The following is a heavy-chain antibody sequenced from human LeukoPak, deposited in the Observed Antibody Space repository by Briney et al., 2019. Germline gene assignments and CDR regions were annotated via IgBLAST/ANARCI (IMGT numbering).Heavy chain of an antibody. V-gene: IGHV4-61*02. CDR2: IYTSGST. CDR3: ARSAAIPYYYGMDV. J-gene: IGHJ6*02. D-gene: IGHD2-2*01. CDR1: GGSISSGSYY. Sequence: PSQTLSLTCTVSGGSISSGSYYWSWIRQPAGKGLEWIGRIYTSGSTNYNPSLKSRVTISVDTSKNQFSLKLSSVTAADTAVYYCARSAAIPYYYGMDVWGQGTTVTASS.